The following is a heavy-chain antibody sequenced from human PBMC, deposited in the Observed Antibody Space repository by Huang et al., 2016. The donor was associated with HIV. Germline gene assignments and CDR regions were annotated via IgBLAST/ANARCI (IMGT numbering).Heavy chain of an antibody. CDR3: AAGYDTYYDI. J-gene: IGHJ3*02. D-gene: IGHD2-21*01. Sequence: QVQLVQSGAEVKKPGASVKVSCKVSGYTLTELSIHWVRQAPGKGLEWRGGFAPEHGETIYAQNVQGRVTMTEDTSTDTAYMELHSLRPEDTAVYYCAAGYDTYYDIWGQGTMVIASS. V-gene: IGHV1-24*01. CDR2: FAPEHGET. CDR1: GYTLTELS.